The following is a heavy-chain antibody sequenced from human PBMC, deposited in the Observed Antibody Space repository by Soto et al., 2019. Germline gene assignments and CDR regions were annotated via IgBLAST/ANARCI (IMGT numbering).Heavy chain of an antibody. CDR2: ISGSDYRT. V-gene: IGHV3-23*01. Sequence: EVQLLESGGGLVQPGGSLRLSCVASVGSGFTFTDYAMAWVRQAPKKGLEWASGISGSDYRTYYADSVKGRFTISRDNSYNALFLEMNLLRAEETCRFYSVGDYTGLEGFDVWGQGTMVTVSS. CDR3: VGDYTGLEGFDV. J-gene: IGHJ3*01. D-gene: IGHD1-1*01. CDR1: VGSGFTFTDYA.